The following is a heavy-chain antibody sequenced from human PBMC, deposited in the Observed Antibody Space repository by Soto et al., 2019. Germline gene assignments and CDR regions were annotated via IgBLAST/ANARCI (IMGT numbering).Heavy chain of an antibody. D-gene: IGHD2-2*02. Sequence: QVQLVQSGAEVKKPGSSVKVSCKASGGTFSSYTISWVRQAPGQGLEWMGRIIPILHMANYAQKFQGRVTITAXKXTXTAXMELSSLRSEDTAVYYCARDPLERCSSTGCYNLTYWGQGTLVTVSS. CDR2: IIPILHMA. CDR3: ARDPLERCSSTGCYNLTY. CDR1: GGTFSSYT. J-gene: IGHJ4*02. V-gene: IGHV1-69*08.